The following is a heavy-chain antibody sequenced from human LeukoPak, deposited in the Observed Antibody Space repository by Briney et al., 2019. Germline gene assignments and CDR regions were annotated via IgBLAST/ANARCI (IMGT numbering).Heavy chain of an antibody. Sequence: SETLSLTCTVSGGSISSYYWSWIRQPPGKGPEWIGYIYYSGSTNYNPSLKSRVTISVDPSKNQFSLKLSSVTAADTAVYYCARDVYYDVWSGAGPRWFDPWGQGTLVTVSS. J-gene: IGHJ5*02. D-gene: IGHD3-3*01. CDR3: ARDVYYDVWSGAGPRWFDP. V-gene: IGHV4-59*01. CDR2: IYYSGST. CDR1: GGSISSYY.